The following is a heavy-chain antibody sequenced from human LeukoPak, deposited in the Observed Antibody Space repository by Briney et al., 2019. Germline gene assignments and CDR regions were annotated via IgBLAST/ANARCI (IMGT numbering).Heavy chain of an antibody. Sequence: GGSLRLFCVASGFTFSTYAMSWVRQAPGKGLEWVSAISGSDGRTYYADSVKGRFTISRDNSKNTLYLQMNSLRAEDAAVYYCAKDRGFSWATVTTALFEYWGQGTLVTVSS. CDR2: ISGSDGRT. CDR1: GFTFSTYA. V-gene: IGHV3-23*01. D-gene: IGHD4-17*01. J-gene: IGHJ4*02. CDR3: AKDRGFSWATVTTALFEY.